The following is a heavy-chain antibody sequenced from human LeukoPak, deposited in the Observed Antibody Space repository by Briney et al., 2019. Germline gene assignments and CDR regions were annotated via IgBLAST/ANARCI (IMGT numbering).Heavy chain of an antibody. CDR2: INPDSGGT. D-gene: IGHD6-6*01. CDR3: ARDALDYFFDY. V-gene: IGHV1-2*04. J-gene: IGHJ4*02. CDR1: GYTFTGYY. Sequence: GASVKVSCKASGYTFTGYYMHWVRQAPGQGLEWMGWINPDSGGTNYAQKFQGWVTMTRDTSISTAYMELSRLRSDDTAVYYCARDALDYFFDYWGQGTLVTVSS.